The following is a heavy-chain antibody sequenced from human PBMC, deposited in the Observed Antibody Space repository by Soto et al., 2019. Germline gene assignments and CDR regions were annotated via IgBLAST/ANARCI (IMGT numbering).Heavy chain of an antibody. CDR1: GFTFSSYA. Sequence: EVQLLESGGGLVQPGGSLRLSCAASGFTFSSYAMSWIRQAPGKGLEWVSAISGSGGSTYYADSVKGRFTISRDNSKNTLYLQMNSLRAEDTAVYYCATAKYSSGWGPFDYWGQGTLVTVSS. CDR3: ATAKYSSGWGPFDY. V-gene: IGHV3-23*01. J-gene: IGHJ4*02. CDR2: ISGSGGST. D-gene: IGHD6-19*01.